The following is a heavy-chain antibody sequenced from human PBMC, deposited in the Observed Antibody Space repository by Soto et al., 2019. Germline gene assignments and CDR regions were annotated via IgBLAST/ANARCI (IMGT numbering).Heavy chain of an antibody. D-gene: IGHD3-3*01. CDR3: ERGGTYYDFWRGYTS. CDR2: ISGSGDTI. Sequence: EVQLVESGGGLVQPGGSLRLSCAASVFTFRNYSMNWVRQVPGKGLEWVSYISGSGDTIYYIDSVKGRFTISRDNAKNSLYLQMNSLRDEDTAMYYCERGGTYYDFWRGYTSWGQGNLVTVS. J-gene: IGHJ5*02. V-gene: IGHV3-48*02. CDR1: VFTFRNYS.